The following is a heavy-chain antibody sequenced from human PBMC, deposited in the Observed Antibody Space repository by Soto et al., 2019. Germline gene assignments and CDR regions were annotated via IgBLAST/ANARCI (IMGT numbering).Heavy chain of an antibody. CDR2: IYHSGST. CDR3: ARAPVDYYDSSGYAFDI. D-gene: IGHD3-22*01. CDR1: GGSINSGGYS. J-gene: IGHJ3*02. V-gene: IGHV4-30-2*01. Sequence: LSLTCAVSGGSINSGGYSWSWIRQPLGKGLEWIGYIYHSGSTYYNPSLKSRVTISVDRSKNQFSLKLSSVTAADTAVYYCARAPVDYYDSSGYAFDIWGQGTMVTVSS.